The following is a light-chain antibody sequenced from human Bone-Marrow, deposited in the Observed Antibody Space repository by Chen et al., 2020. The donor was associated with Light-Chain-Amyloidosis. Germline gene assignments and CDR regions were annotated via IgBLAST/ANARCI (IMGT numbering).Light chain of an antibody. CDR2: DDS. Sequence: SYVLTQPSSVSVAPGQTATIACGGNNIGSTSVHWYQQTPGQAPLLVVYDDSDRPSGIPERLSGSNAVNTATLTISRVEAGDDADYDCQVWDRSSDRPVFGGGTKLTDL. CDR3: QVWDRSSDRPV. CDR1: NIGSTS. V-gene: IGLV3-21*02. J-gene: IGLJ3*02.